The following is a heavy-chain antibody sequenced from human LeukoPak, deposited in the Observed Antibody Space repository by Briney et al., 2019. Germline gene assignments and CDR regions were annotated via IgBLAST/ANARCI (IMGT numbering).Heavy chain of an antibody. D-gene: IGHD2-15*01. J-gene: IGHJ6*02. CDR3: AILGEYCSGGSCSLGYYYGMDV. CDR2: INAGNGNT. Sequence: ASVKVSCKASGYTFTSYAMHWVRQAPGQRLEWMGWINAGNGNTKYSQKFQGRVTITRDTSASTAYMELSSLRSEDTAVYYCAILGEYCSGGSCSLGYYYGMDVWGQGTTVTVSS. CDR1: GYTFTSYA. V-gene: IGHV1-3*01.